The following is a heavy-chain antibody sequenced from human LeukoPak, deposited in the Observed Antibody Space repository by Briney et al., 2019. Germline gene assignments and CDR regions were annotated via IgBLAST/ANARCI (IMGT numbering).Heavy chain of an antibody. CDR1: GFTFSSYG. Sequence: GGSLRLSCAASGFTFSSYGMHWVRQAPGKGLEWVAVISYDGSNKYYADSVKGRFTISRDNSKNTLYLQMNSLRAEDTAVYYCAKGGPFWEVAHPPFDPWGQGTLVTVSS. CDR2: ISYDGSNK. D-gene: IGHD3-3*01. CDR3: AKGGPFWEVAHPPFDP. V-gene: IGHV3-30*18. J-gene: IGHJ5*02.